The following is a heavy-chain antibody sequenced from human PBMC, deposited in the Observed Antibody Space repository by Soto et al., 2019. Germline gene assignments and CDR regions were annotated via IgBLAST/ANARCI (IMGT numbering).Heavy chain of an antibody. CDR1: GYTFTGYY. V-gene: IGHV1-2*04. CDR2: INPNSGGT. D-gene: IGHD3-22*01. Sequence: ASVKVSCKASGYTFTGYYMHWVRQAPGQGLEWMGWINPNSGGTNYAQKFQGWVTMTRDTSISTAYMELSRLRSDDTAVYYCARGWDYYYDSSVEAFDIWGQGTMVTVS. CDR3: ARGWDYYYDSSVEAFDI. J-gene: IGHJ3*02.